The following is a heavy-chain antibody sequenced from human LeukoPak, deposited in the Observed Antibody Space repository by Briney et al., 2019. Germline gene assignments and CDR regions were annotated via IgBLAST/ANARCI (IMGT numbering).Heavy chain of an antibody. CDR1: GFGFSYHA. J-gene: IGHJ4*02. CDR2: ITGGGVST. CDR3: VKDIHTWIQLWLGS. D-gene: IGHD5-18*01. V-gene: IGHV3-23*01. Sequence: GGSLRLSCAASGFGFSYHAMHWVRQTPGKGLEWVSGITGGGVSTHYADSVKGRFTISRDNSKNTLFLQMNSLRAEDTAIYYCVKDIHTWIQLWLGSWGQGTLVTVSS.